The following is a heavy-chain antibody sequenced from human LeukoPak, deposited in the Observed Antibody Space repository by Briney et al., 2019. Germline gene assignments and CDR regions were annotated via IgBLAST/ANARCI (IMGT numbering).Heavy chain of an antibody. CDR1: GGSISSSSYY. CDR2: IYYSGST. CDR3: ARGSKYSGYAKGVFDY. Sequence: SETLSLTCTVSGGSISSSSYYWGWIRQPPGKGLEWIGSIYYSGSTYYNPSLKSRVTISVDTSKNQFSLKLSSVTAADTAVYYCARGSKYSGYAKGVFDYWGQGTLVTVSS. J-gene: IGHJ4*02. V-gene: IGHV4-39*01. D-gene: IGHD5-12*01.